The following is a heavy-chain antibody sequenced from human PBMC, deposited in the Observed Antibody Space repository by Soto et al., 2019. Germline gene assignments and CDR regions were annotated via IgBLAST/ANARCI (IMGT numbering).Heavy chain of an antibody. CDR1: GFTFSTYT. V-gene: IGHV3-21*01. Sequence: SLRLSCASSGFTFSTYTMNWVHQAPGKGLEWVSSINGRGNYIYYAESVKGRFTISRDNAKNSLYLQMDRLRAEDTALYYCVREDGKVGTNSAFDYWGLGALVTVSS. D-gene: IGHD1-26*01. CDR2: INGRGNYI. J-gene: IGHJ4*02. CDR3: VREDGKVGTNSAFDY.